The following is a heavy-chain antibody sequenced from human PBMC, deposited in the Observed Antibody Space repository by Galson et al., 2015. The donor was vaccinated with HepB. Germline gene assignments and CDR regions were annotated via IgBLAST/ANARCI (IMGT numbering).Heavy chain of an antibody. CDR2: IKQDGSDK. CDR1: KFSFSTFW. V-gene: IGHV3-7*03. CDR3: ARERLGEHYDSSGYWNQYYYGLDV. Sequence: SLRLSCAASKFSFSTFWMTWVRQAPGKGLEWVATIKQDGSDKYYVDSVRGRFTISRDNAKNSLYLQMNSLRAEDTAVYYCARERLGEHYDSSGYWNQYYYGLDVWGQGTTVTVSS. D-gene: IGHD3-22*01. J-gene: IGHJ6*02.